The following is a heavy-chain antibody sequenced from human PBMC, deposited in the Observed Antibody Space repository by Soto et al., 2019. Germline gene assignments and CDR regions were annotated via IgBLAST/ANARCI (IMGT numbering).Heavy chain of an antibody. V-gene: IGHV4-39*01. CDR2: IYYSGST. CDR1: GGSISSSSYY. J-gene: IGHJ4*02. D-gene: IGHD7-27*01. Sequence: PSETLSLACTVSGGSISSSSYYWGWIRQPPGKGLEWIGSIYYSGSTYYNPSLKSRVTISVDTSKNQFSLKLSSVTAADTAVYYCASRWGRTFDYWAQGTLVTVSS. CDR3: ASRWGRTFDY.